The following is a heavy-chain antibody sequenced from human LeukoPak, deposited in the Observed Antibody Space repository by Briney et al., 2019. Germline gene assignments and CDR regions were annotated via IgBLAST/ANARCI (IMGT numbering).Heavy chain of an antibody. CDR1: GGTFSSYA. CDR3: ARVFGQDAFDI. CDR2: ISAYNGNT. V-gene: IGHV1-18*01. J-gene: IGHJ3*02. D-gene: IGHD3-10*01. Sequence: VASVKVSCTASGGTFSSYAISWVRQAPGQGLEWMGWISAYNGNTNYAQKLQGRVTMTTDTSTSTAYMELRSLRSDDTAVYYCARVFGQDAFDIWGQGTMVTVSS.